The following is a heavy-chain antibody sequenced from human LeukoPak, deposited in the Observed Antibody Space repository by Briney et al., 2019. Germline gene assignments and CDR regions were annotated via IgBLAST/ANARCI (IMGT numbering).Heavy chain of an antibody. J-gene: IGHJ4*02. D-gene: IGHD6-19*01. CDR2: IYSGGST. CDR3: ARDLGVAGTDHLGY. Sequence: GGSLRLSCLASGFTFSNYWMNWVRQAPGKGLEWVSVIYSGGSTYYADSVKGRFTISRDNSKNTLYLQMNSLRAEDTAVYYCARDLGVAGTDHLGYWGQGTLVTVSS. CDR1: GFTFSNYW. V-gene: IGHV3-66*01.